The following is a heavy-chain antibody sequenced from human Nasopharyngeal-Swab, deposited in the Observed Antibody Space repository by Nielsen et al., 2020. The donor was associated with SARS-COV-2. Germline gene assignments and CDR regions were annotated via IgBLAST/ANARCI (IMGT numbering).Heavy chain of an antibody. CDR2: IRSKTYGGAP. Sequence: GESLKISCRTSGFTFGDYAMSWFRQAPGKGLEWVGFIRSKTYGGAPAYAASVKGRFTISRDGAESIAYLQMNSLETEDTGVYYCARSVGSFYGQGAFDIWGQGTMVTVSS. CDR1: GFTFGDYA. CDR3: ARSVGSFYGQGAFDI. J-gene: IGHJ3*02. V-gene: IGHV3-49*01. D-gene: IGHD1-26*01.